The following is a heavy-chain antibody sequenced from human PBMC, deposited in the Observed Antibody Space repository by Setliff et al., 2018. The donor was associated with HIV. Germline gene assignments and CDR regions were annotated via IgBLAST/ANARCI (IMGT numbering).Heavy chain of an antibody. J-gene: IGHJ4*02. D-gene: IGHD1-26*01. CDR3: ARAGYLLHYFDS. CDR2: INGGNAIT. CDR1: GYSFITYG. Sequence: ASVKVSCKASGYSFITYGITWARQAPGRGLEWMGWINGGNAITKFSQKFQGRVTFTRDTSASTAYMELSSPRSEDTAVYYCARAGYLLHYFDSWGQGTLVTVSS. V-gene: IGHV1-3*01.